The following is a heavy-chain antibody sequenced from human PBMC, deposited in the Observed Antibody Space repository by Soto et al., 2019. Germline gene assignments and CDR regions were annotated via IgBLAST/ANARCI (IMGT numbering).Heavy chain of an antibody. CDR3: STSVGSAPTRAAGMAV. D-gene: IGHD6-25*01. J-gene: IGHJ6*02. CDR2: IIPILTTP. V-gene: IGHV1-69*13. Sequence: AVKARCKAPGVTFSICGFSWARHSPEQGPEWIGGIIPILTTPNYAQKFHGRVTIVADESTTTVYMELSSLKSEDTAVYYCSTSVGSAPTRAAGMAVWGQGTSVTVSS. CDR1: GVTFSICG.